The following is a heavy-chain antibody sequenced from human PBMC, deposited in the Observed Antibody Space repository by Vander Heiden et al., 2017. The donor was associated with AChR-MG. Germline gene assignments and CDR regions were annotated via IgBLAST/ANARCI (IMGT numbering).Heavy chain of an antibody. CDR2: IKSKTDGGTT. Sequence: EVQLVESGGGLVTPGGSLSLSCPASGSTFRTAGRSWVRQAPGKGLEGVGRIKSKTDGGTTDYAAPVKGRFTISRDDSKNTLQLQMNSLKTEDTAVYYCTTDADLIAPYSGVDYWGQGTLVTVSS. CDR3: TTDADLIAPYSGVDY. D-gene: IGHD3-3*01. CDR1: GSTFRTAG. V-gene: IGHV3-15*01. J-gene: IGHJ4*02.